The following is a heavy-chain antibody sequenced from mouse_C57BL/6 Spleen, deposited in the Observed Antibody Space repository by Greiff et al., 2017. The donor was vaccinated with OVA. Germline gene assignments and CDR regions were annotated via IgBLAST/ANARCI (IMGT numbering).Heavy chain of an antibody. Sequence: QVQLQQPGAELVMPGASVKLSCKASGYTFTSYWMHWVKQRPGQGLEWIGEIDPSDSYTNYNQKFKGKSTLTVDKSSSTAYMQLSSLTSEDSAVYYCARSSTGTEFAYWGQGTLVTVSA. CDR1: GYTFTSYW. CDR2: IDPSDSYT. V-gene: IGHV1-69*01. J-gene: IGHJ3*01. D-gene: IGHD4-1*02. CDR3: ARSSTGTEFAY.